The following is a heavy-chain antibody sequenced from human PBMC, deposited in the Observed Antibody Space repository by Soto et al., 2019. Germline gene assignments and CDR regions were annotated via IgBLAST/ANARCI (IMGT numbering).Heavy chain of an antibody. J-gene: IGHJ5*02. CDR2: IYYSGST. Sequence: TSETLSLTCTVSGGSISSGDYYWSWIRQPPGKVLEWIGYIYYSGSTYYNPSLKSRVTISVDTSKNQFSLKLSSVTAADTAVYYCARDQPRSYYYDSSEGAAWGQGTLVTVSS. V-gene: IGHV4-30-4*01. CDR3: ARDQPRSYYYDSSEGAA. D-gene: IGHD3-22*01. CDR1: GGSISSGDYY.